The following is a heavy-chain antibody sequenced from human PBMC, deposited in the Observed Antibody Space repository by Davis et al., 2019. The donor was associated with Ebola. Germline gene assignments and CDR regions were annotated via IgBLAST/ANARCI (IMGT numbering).Heavy chain of an antibody. D-gene: IGHD3-22*01. CDR2: ISSSSSYI. V-gene: IGHV3-21*01. Sequence: GGSLRLSCAASGFTFSSYSMNCVRQAPGKGLEWVSSISSSSSYIYYADSVKGRFTISRDNAKNSLYLQMNSLRAEDTAVYYCARGRQVGYDSSGYYRIYFDYWGQGTLVTVSS. CDR3: ARGRQVGYDSSGYYRIYFDY. J-gene: IGHJ4*02. CDR1: GFTFSSYS.